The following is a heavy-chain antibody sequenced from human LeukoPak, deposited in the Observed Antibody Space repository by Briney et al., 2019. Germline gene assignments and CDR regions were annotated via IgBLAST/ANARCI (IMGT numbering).Heavy chain of an antibody. CDR2: ISGRGGST. J-gene: IGHJ4*02. Sequence: PGGSLRLSCAASGFTFSSYAMSWVRQAPGKGLEWVSAISGRGGSTYYADSVKGRFTISRDNSKNTLYLQMNSLRAEDTAVYYCAKAAKIPSYGDYPPDYWGQGTLVTVSS. D-gene: IGHD4-17*01. V-gene: IGHV3-23*01. CDR1: GFTFSSYA. CDR3: AKAAKIPSYGDYPPDY.